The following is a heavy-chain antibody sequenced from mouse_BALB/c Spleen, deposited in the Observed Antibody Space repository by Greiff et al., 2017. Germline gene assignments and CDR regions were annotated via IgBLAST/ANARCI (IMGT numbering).Heavy chain of an antibody. Sequence: DVKLVESGGGLVQPGGSLKLSCAASGFTFSSYTMSWVRQTPEKRLEWVAYISNGGGSTYYPDTVKGRFTISRDNAKNTLYLQMSSLKSEDTAMYYCARHEEHYGSSWAYWGQGTLVTVSA. CDR3: ARHEEHYGSSWAY. V-gene: IGHV5-12-2*01. D-gene: IGHD1-1*01. CDR1: GFTFSSYT. J-gene: IGHJ3*01. CDR2: ISNGGGST.